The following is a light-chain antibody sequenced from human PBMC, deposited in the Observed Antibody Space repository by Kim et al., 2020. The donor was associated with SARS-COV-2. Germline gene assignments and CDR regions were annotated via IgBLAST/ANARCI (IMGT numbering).Light chain of an antibody. V-gene: IGKV3-20*01. J-gene: IGKJ2*01. CDR2: AAI. CDR1: PRVSTSN. CDR3: QYYDTSPYT. Sequence: SSPGERATLSCRARPRVSTSNLAWYQQKPGQAPRLLIYAAIHRPGGIPDRFSGSGSGTDFTLTISRLEPEDFAVYYCQYYDTSPYTFGQGTKLEI.